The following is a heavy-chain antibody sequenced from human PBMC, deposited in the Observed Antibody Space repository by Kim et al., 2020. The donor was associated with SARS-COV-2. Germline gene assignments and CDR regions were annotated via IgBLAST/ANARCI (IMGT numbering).Heavy chain of an antibody. CDR2: ISAYNGNT. J-gene: IGHJ4*02. CDR1: GYTFTSYG. CDR3: ARDQGRGSGWYLTDY. Sequence: ASVKVSCKASGYTFTSYGISWVRQAPGQGLEWMGWISAYNGNTNYAQKLQGRVTMTTDTSTSTAYMELRSLRSDDTAVYYCARDQGRGSGWYLTDYWGQGTLVTVSS. D-gene: IGHD6-19*01. V-gene: IGHV1-18*04.